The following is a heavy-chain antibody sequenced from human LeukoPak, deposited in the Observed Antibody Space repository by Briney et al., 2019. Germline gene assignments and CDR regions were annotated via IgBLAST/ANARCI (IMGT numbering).Heavy chain of an antibody. J-gene: IGHJ5*02. V-gene: IGHV1-18*04. CDR2: ISAYNGNT. Sequence: ASVKVSCKASGYTFTSYGNSWVRQAPGQGLEWTGWISAYNGNTDYAQKLQGRVTMTTDTSTSTAYMELRSLRSDDTAVYYCARDWEDIVVVPAADKTYNWFDPWGQGTLVTVSS. CDR1: GYTFTSYG. D-gene: IGHD2-2*01. CDR3: ARDWEDIVVVPAADKTYNWFDP.